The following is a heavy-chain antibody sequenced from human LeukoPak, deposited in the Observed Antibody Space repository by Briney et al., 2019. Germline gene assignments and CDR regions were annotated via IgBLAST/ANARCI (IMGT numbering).Heavy chain of an antibody. CDR3: AREFGVAAPYNWFDP. D-gene: IGHD2-15*01. V-gene: IGHV4-38-2*02. CDR1: GYSISSGYY. CDR2: IYHSGST. Sequence: PSETLSLTCAVSGYSISSGYYWGWIRQPPGKGLEWIGSIYHSGSTYYNPSLKSRVTISVDTSKNQFSLKLSSVTAADTAVYYCAREFGVAAPYNWFDPWGQGTLVTVSS. J-gene: IGHJ5*02.